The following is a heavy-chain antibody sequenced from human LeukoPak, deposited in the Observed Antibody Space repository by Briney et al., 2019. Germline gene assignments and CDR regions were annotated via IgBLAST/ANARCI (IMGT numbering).Heavy chain of an antibody. CDR2: IIPIFGTA. CDR3: AREMITFGGVIVNAFDI. V-gene: IGHV1-69*13. D-gene: IGHD3-16*02. J-gene: IGHJ3*02. CDR1: GGTFSSYA. Sequence: ASVKVSCKASGGTFSSYAISWVRQAPGQGLEWVGGIIPIFGTANYAQKFQGRVTITADESTSTAYVELSSLRSEDTAVYYCAREMITFGGVIVNAFDIWGQGTMVTVSS.